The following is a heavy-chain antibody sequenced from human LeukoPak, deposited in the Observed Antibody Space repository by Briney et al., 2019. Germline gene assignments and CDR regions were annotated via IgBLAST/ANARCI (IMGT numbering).Heavy chain of an antibody. J-gene: IGHJ4*02. D-gene: IGHD3-16*01. CDR2: IIPILGIA. V-gene: IGHV1-69*04. CDR1: GGTFSSYA. CDR3: ARVAGDGVY. Sequence: SVKVSCKASGGTFSSYAISWVRQAPGQGLEWMGRIIPILGIANYAQKFQGRVTITPDKSTSTAYMELSSLRSEDTAVYYCARVAGDGVYWGQGTLVTVSS.